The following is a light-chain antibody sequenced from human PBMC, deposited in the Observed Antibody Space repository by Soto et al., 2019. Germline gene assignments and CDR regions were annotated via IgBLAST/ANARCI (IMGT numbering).Light chain of an antibody. V-gene: IGLV2-14*01. J-gene: IGLJ1*01. CDR1: SSDVGSYNY. Sequence: QSVLTQPASVSGSPGQSITISCTGTSSDVGSYNYVSWYQHHPGKAPRLMIYASSNRPSGVSHRFSGSRSGNKASLTISGLQAEDEADYYCSSYTSGSTLYVFGTGTKVTVL. CDR3: SSYTSGSTLYV. CDR2: ASS.